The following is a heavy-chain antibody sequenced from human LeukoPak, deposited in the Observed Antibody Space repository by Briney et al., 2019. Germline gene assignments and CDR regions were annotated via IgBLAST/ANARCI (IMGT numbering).Heavy chain of an antibody. J-gene: IGHJ4*02. V-gene: IGHV3-30*18. CDR3: AKASSAGYCGGGDCSGIDY. CDR2: ISFHGSKK. D-gene: IGHD2-21*02. CDR1: GFTFSSYG. Sequence: PGGSLRLSCAASGFTFSSYGMHWVRQAPGKGLEWVAVISFHGSKKYYADSVKGRFTISRDNSQNTLYLQMNSLRAEDTAVYYCAKASSAGYCGGGDCSGIDYWGQGTLVTVSS.